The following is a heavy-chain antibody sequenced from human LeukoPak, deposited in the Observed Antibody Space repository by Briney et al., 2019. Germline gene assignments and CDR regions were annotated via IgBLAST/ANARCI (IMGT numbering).Heavy chain of an antibody. J-gene: IGHJ4*02. CDR2: INHSGST. D-gene: IGHD2-2*01. CDR1: GGSFSGYY. Sequence: SETLSLTRAVYGGSFSGYYWSWIRQPPGKGLEWIGEINHSGSTNYNPSLKSRVTISVDTSKNQFSLKLSSVTAADTAAYYCARGVAGDIVVVPAAIGAGPLDYWGQGTLVTVSS. V-gene: IGHV4-34*01. CDR3: ARGVAGDIVVVPAAIGAGPLDY.